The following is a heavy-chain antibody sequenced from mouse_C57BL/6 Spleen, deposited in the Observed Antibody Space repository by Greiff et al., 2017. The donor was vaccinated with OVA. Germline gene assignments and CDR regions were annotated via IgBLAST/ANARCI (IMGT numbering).Heavy chain of an antibody. CDR1: GFTFSDYY. CDR2: INYDGSST. D-gene: IGHD2-3*01. CDR3: ARVYDNYAMDY. V-gene: IGHV5-16*01. Sequence: EVMLVESEGGLVQPGSSMKLSCTASGFTFSDYYMAWVRQVPEKGLEWVANINYDGSSTYYLDSLKSRFIISRDNAKNILYLQMSSLKSEDTATYYCARVYDNYAMDYWGQGTSVTVSS. J-gene: IGHJ4*01.